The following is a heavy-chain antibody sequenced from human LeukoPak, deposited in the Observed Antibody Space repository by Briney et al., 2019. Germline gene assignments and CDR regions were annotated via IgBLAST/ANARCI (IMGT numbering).Heavy chain of an antibody. D-gene: IGHD3-3*01. J-gene: IGHJ6*02. V-gene: IGHV1-46*01. CDR2: INPSGGST. CDR1: GYTFTSYY. CDR3: ARPSGRSTIFGVVIIPPYGMDV. Sequence: ASVKVSCKVSGYTFTSYYMHWVRQAPGQGLEWMGIINPSGGSTSYAQKFQGRVTMTRDTSTSTVYMELSSLRSEDTAVYYCARPSGRSTIFGVVIIPPYGMDVWGQGTTVTVSS.